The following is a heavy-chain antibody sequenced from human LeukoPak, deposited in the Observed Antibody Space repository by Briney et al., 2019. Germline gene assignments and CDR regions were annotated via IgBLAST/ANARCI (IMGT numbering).Heavy chain of an antibody. CDR3: AKELRFGESPRNRFDY. Sequence: GGSLRLSCAASGFSFTGHAMRWVRQAPGKGLEWVATISGSGGSTYYADSVKGRLTISRDNSKHTLYLQMNSLRAEDTALYYCAKELRFGESPRNRFDYWGQGTQVTDSS. V-gene: IGHV3-23*01. J-gene: IGHJ4*02. D-gene: IGHD3-10*01. CDR1: GFSFTGHA. CDR2: ISGSGGST.